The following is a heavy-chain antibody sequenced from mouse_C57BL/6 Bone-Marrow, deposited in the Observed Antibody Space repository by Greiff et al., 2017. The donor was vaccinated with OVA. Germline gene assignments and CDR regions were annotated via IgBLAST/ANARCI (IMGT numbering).Heavy chain of an antibody. J-gene: IGHJ1*03. D-gene: IGHD1-1*01. CDR1: GYTFTSYN. Sequence: QVQLQQSGAELVRPGASVKMSCKASGYTFTSYNMHWVKQTPRQGLEWIGAIYPGNGDTSYNQKFKGKATLTVDKSSSTAYMPLSILTSEDSAVYFCARNYYGSSSDWYFDVWGTGTPVTVSS. CDR2: IYPGNGDT. CDR3: ARNYYGSSSDWYFDV. V-gene: IGHV1-12*01.